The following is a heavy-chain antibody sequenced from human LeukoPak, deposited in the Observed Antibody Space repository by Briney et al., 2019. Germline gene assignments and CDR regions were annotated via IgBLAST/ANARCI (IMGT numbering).Heavy chain of an antibody. J-gene: IGHJ4*02. CDR2: ISSGGSAI. D-gene: IGHD5-12*01. CDR1: GFTFSSDE. V-gene: IGHV3-48*03. CDR3: VSGYRNGVDY. Sequence: PGGSLRLSCAVSGFTFSSDEMNWVRQAPGRGLEWVSYISSGGSAIYYADSVRGRFTISRDNARNSLYLQMNSLRIEDTAVYYCVSGYRNGVDYWGQGILVTVSS.